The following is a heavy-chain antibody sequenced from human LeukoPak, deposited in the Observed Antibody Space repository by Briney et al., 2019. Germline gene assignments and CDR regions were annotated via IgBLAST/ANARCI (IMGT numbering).Heavy chain of an antibody. CDR3: ARYLEGPNSSGSYLSVIDI. J-gene: IGHJ3*02. CDR1: GYTFTDYY. CDR2: INPSTGGT. Sequence: ASVKVSCKASGYTFTDYYMHWVRQAPGQGLEWMGWINPSTGGTNYAQKFQGRVTMTRVTSISTAHMELSRLRSDDTAVYYCARYLEGPNSSGSYLSVIDIWGQGTMVTVSS. D-gene: IGHD3-22*01. V-gene: IGHV1-2*02.